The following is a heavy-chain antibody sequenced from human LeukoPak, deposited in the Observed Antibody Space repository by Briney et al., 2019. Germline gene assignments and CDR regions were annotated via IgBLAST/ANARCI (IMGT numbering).Heavy chain of an antibody. CDR2: MRDGSNK. J-gene: IGHJ4*02. D-gene: IGHD4-23*01. Sequence: GGSLRLSCAASGFTFNNYGMNWVRQAPGKGLEWVAFMRDGSNKYYADSVKGRFTISRDNFKNTLYLQMNSLRAEDTAVYYCAKDRRYGGSYYFDYWGQGTLVTVSS. CDR1: GFTFNNYG. V-gene: IGHV3-30*02. CDR3: AKDRRYGGSYYFDY.